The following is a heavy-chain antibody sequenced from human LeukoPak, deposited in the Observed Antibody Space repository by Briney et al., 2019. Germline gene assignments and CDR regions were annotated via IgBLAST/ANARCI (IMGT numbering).Heavy chain of an antibody. CDR2: ISSSSSYI. V-gene: IGHV3-21*01. CDR3: ARDCSGGSCYGLSDY. D-gene: IGHD2-15*01. Sequence: PGGSVRPSCAASGFTFSSYSMNWVRQTPGKGLEWVSSISSSSSYIYYADSVKGRFTISRDNAKNSLYLQMNSLRAEDTAVYYCARDCSGGSCYGLSDYWGQGTLVTVSS. J-gene: IGHJ4*02. CDR1: GFTFSSYS.